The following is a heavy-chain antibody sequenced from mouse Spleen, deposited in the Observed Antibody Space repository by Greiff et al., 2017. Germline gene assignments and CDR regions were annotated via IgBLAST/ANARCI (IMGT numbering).Heavy chain of an antibody. CDR3: ARIPFYYGNYDFDY. CDR2: IHPNSGST. CDR1: GYTFTSYW. D-gene: IGHD2-1*01. V-gene: IGHV1-64*01. J-gene: IGHJ2*01. Sequence: QVQLQQPGAELVKPGASVKLSCKASGYTFTSYWMHWVKQRPGQGLEWIGMIHPNSGSTNYNEKFKSKATLTVDKSSSTAYMQLSSLTSEDSAVYYCARIPFYYGNYDFDYWGQGTTLTVSS.